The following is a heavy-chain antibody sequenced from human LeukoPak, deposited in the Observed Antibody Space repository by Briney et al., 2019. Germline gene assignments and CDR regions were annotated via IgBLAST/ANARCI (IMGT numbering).Heavy chain of an antibody. CDR2: IGGSGGST. CDR1: GFTFSSYA. V-gene: IGHV3-23*01. D-gene: IGHD3-22*01. J-gene: IGHJ4*02. Sequence: PGGSPRLSCAASGFTFSSYAMSWVRQAPGKGLEWVSGIGGSGGSTYYADSVKGRFTISRDNSKNTLYLQMNSLRAEDTAVYYCAKERRPAYYYDSSGYGRWGQGTLVTVSS. CDR3: AKERRPAYYYDSSGYGR.